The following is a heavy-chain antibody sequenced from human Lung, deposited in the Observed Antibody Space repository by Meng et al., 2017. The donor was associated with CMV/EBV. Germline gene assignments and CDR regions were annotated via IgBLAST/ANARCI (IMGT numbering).Heavy chain of an antibody. CDR3: ARVSTPGRPRSHFDS. CDR1: GYTFTDNY. Sequence: ASVXVSXKASGYTFTDNYIYWVRQAPGQGLEWMGWINPNSGGTNYAQKFLGRVTMTRDTSTSTAFMDLSRLRSDDRAVYYCARVSTPGRPRSHFDSWGQGTXVTVSS. J-gene: IGHJ4*02. D-gene: IGHD6-6*01. V-gene: IGHV1-2*02. CDR2: INPNSGGT.